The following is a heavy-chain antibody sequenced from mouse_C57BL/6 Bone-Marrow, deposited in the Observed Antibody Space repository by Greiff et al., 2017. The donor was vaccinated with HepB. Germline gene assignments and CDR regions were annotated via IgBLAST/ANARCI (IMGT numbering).Heavy chain of an antibody. V-gene: IGHV1-64*01. Sequence: QVQLQQPGAELVKPGASVKLSCKASGYTFTSYWMHWVKQRPGQGLEWIGMIHPNSGSTNYNEKFKSKATMTVDKSSSTAYMPLSSLTSEDSAVYYCARIYAYYFDYWGQGTTLTVSS. CDR1: GYTFTSYW. D-gene: IGHD1-1*01. CDR3: ARIYAYYFDY. J-gene: IGHJ2*01. CDR2: IHPNSGST.